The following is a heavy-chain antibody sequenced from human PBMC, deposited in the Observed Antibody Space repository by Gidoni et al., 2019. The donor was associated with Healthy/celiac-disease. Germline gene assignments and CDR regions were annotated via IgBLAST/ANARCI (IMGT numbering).Heavy chain of an antibody. Sequence: QVQLQQWGAGLLKPSETLSLTCAVYGGSFRGYYWSWIRPPPGKGLEWIGEINHSGSTNYNPSLKSRVTISVETSKNQFSLKLSSVTAADTAVYYCARSGYYHGSGGFDPWGQGTLVTVSS. J-gene: IGHJ5*02. CDR3: ARSGYYHGSGGFDP. CDR2: INHSGST. CDR1: GGSFRGYY. D-gene: IGHD3-10*01. V-gene: IGHV4-34*01.